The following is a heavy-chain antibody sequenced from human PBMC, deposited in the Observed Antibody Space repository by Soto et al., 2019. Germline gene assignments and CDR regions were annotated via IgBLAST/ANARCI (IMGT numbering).Heavy chain of an antibody. D-gene: IGHD2-2*01. CDR2: IIPIFGTA. J-gene: IGHJ6*02. V-gene: IGHV1-69*01. CDR1: GGTFSSYA. CDR3: ARGGRRPAAEAYYYGMDV. Sequence: QVQLVQSGAEVKKPGSSVKVSRKASGGTFSSYAISWVRQAPGQGLEWMGGIIPIFGTANYAQKFQGRVTMTADESTSTAYMELSSRRSEDTAGYYCARGGRRPAAEAYYYGMDVWGQGTTVTVSS.